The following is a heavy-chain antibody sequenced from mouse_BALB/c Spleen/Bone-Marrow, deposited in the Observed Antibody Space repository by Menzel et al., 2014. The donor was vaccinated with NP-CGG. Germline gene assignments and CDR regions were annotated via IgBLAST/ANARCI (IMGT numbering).Heavy chain of an antibody. CDR1: GYSFTGYY. D-gene: IGHD2-1*01. CDR2: ISCYNGAT. CDR3: VKGVYGNPFAY. V-gene: IGHV1S34*01. J-gene: IGHJ3*01. Sequence: LVKTGASVKISCKASGYSFTGYYMHWVKQSHGKSIEWIGYISCYNGATSYNQKFKGKATFTVDTSSSTAYMQFNSLTSEDSAVYYCVKGVYGNPFAYWGQGTLVTVSA.